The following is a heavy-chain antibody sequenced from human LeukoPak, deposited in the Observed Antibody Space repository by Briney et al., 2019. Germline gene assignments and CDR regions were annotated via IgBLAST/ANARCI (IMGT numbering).Heavy chain of an antibody. Sequence: ASVKVSCKASGYTFTSYYMHWVRQAPGQGLEWMGIINPSGGSTSYAQKFQGRVTMTRDTSTSTVYMELSSLRSEDTAVYYCARENGYCSGGSCQGRDAFDIWGQGTWSPSLQ. D-gene: IGHD2-15*01. J-gene: IGHJ3*02. CDR1: GYTFTSYY. V-gene: IGHV1-46*01. CDR3: ARENGYCSGGSCQGRDAFDI. CDR2: INPSGGST.